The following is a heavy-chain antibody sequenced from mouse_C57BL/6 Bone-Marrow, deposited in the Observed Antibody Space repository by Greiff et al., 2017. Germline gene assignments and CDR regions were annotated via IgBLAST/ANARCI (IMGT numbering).Heavy chain of an antibody. J-gene: IGHJ2*01. D-gene: IGHD1-1*01. V-gene: IGHV14-2*01. Sequence: VQLQQSGAELVKPGASVKLSCTASGFNIKDYYIHWVKQRTEQGLEWIGRIAPEDGETKYAPKLQDKATITADKSSNTAYLQLSSLTSEDTAVYYCTRSLIYYGTNYWGQGTTLTVSS. CDR2: IAPEDGET. CDR3: TRSLIYYGTNY. CDR1: GFNIKDYY.